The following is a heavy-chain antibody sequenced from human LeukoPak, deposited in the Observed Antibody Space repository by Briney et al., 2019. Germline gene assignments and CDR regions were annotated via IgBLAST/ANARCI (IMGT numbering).Heavy chain of an antibody. V-gene: IGHV3-30*02. CDR1: GFNFSNYG. CDR3: AEAYYYSYYMDV. J-gene: IGHJ6*03. CDR2: IRYDGTNI. Sequence: GGSLRLSCAASGFNFSNYGMHWVRQAPGKGLEWVAFIRYDGTNIYYGDFVKGRFTISRDNSKNTLYLQMNSLRADDTAVYYCAEAYYYSYYMDVWGKGTTVTVSS.